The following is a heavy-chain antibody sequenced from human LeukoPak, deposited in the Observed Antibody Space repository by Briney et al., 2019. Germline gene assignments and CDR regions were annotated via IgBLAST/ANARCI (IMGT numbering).Heavy chain of an antibody. CDR1: GFTFSSYA. Sequence: GESLRLSCAASGFTFSSYAMHWVRQAPGKGLEWVAVISYDGSNKYYADSVKGRFTISRDNSKNTLYLQMNSLRAEDTAVYYCARGTAVTQYYYYYGMDVWGQGTTVTVSS. CDR2: ISYDGSNK. CDR3: ARGTAVTQYYYYYGMDV. D-gene: IGHD5-18*01. V-gene: IGHV3-30-3*01. J-gene: IGHJ6*02.